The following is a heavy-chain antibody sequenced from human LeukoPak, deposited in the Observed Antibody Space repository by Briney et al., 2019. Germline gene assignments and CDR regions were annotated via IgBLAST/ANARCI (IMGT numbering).Heavy chain of an antibody. D-gene: IGHD6-19*01. Sequence: GGSLRLSCAAPGFTFSSYWLSWVRPAPGKGLEWVANIKKDGSEKYYVDSVKGRFSISRDNAKNSLYLQMNSLRAEDTAVYYCARVPVAGTGYWGQGTLVTVSS. CDR1: GFTFSSYW. CDR2: IKKDGSEK. V-gene: IGHV3-7*01. CDR3: ARVPVAGTGY. J-gene: IGHJ4*02.